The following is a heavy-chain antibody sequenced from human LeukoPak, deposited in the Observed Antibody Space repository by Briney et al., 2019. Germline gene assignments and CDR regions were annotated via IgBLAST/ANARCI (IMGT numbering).Heavy chain of an antibody. J-gene: IGHJ4*02. V-gene: IGHV4-34*01. Sequence: SETLSLTCAVYGGSFSGYYWSWIRQPPGKGLEWIGEINHSGSTNYNPSLKSRVTISVDTSKNQFSLKLSSVTAADTAVYYCARAAYYDSSGYYYALDYWGQGTLVTVSS. D-gene: IGHD3-22*01. CDR3: ARAAYYDSSGYYYALDY. CDR2: INHSGST. CDR1: GGSFSGYY.